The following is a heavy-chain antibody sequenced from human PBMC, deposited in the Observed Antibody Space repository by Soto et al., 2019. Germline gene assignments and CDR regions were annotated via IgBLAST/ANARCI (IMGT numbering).Heavy chain of an antibody. V-gene: IGHV4-39*01. Sequence: QLQLQESGPGLMKPSETLSLTCTVSGGSISSSSYYWGWIRLPPGKGLEWIGSISYSGSTYYNPSLKSRVTISVDTSKNQFSLKLSSVTAADTAVYYCARLVVAATSYFDSWGQGTLVTVSS. CDR2: ISYSGST. J-gene: IGHJ4*02. D-gene: IGHD2-15*01. CDR3: ARLVVAATSYFDS. CDR1: GGSISSSSYY.